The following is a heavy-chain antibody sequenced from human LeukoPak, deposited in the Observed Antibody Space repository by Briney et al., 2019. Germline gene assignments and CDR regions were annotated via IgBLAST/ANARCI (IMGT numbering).Heavy chain of an antibody. CDR2: IIHSGST. J-gene: IGHJ5*02. V-gene: IGHV4-34*12. Sequence: SETLSLTCAVYGGSFSGYYWSWIRQSPGKGLGWIGQIIHSGSTNYNPSLKSRVTISVDTSKNQFSLKLSSLTAADTAVYYCATAPSGSYYSWFDPWGQGTLVTVSS. CDR3: ATAPSGSYYSWFDP. CDR1: GGSFSGYY. D-gene: IGHD1-26*01.